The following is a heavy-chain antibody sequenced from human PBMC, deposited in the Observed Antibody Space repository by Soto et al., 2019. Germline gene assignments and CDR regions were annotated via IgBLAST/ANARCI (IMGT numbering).Heavy chain of an antibody. Sequence: EVQLLESGGGLVQPGGSLRLSCAASGFTFSSYAMSWVRQAPGKGLEWVSAISGSGGSTYYADSVKGRFTISRDNSKNTLYLQMTSLRTEATAVYYCAKFKDVWSGYFDYWCQGTLVTVSS. CDR2: ISGSGGST. CDR3: AKFKDVWSGYFDY. CDR1: GFTFSSYA. J-gene: IGHJ4*02. D-gene: IGHD3-3*01. V-gene: IGHV3-23*01.